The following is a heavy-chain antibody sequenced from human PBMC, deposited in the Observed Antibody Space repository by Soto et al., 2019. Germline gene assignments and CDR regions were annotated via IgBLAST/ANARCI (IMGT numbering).Heavy chain of an antibody. J-gene: IGHJ5*02. CDR2: INHSGST. V-gene: IGHV4-34*01. D-gene: IGHD3-3*01. CDR3: ARGVLRFLEWFPRNWFDP. CDR1: GGSFSGYY. Sequence: SETLSLTCAVYGGSFSGYYWSWIRQPPGKGLEWIGEINHSGSTNYNPSLKSRVTISVDTSKNQFSLKLSSVTAADTAVYYCARGVLRFLEWFPRNWFDPWGQGTLVTVSS.